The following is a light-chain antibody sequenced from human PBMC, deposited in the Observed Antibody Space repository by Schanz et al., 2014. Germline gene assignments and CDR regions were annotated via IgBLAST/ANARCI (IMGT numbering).Light chain of an antibody. V-gene: IGKV3-20*01. CDR3: QQYDTWPRT. J-gene: IGKJ1*01. CDR2: GAS. CDR1: QSVSGSY. Sequence: EIVLTQSPGTLSLSPGERATLSCRASQSVSGSYLAWYQQKPGQTPRLLIYGASSRATGIPDRFSGSGSGTDFTLTISSLQSEDLAVYFCQQYDTWPRTFGQGTKVEI.